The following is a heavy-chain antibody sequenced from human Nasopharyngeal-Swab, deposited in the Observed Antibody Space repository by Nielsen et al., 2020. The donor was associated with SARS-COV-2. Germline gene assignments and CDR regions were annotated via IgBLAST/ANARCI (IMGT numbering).Heavy chain of an antibody. CDR1: GFTFISYA. D-gene: IGHD3-10*01. CDR2: ISYDGSNK. CDR3: ARDCARMVRGATNWFDP. Sequence: GESLKISCAASGFTFISYAMHWVRQAPGKGLEWVAVISYDGSNKYYADSVKGRFTISRDNSKNTLYLQMNSLRAEDTAVYYCARDCARMVRGATNWFDPWGQGTLVTVSS. J-gene: IGHJ5*02. V-gene: IGHV3-30*04.